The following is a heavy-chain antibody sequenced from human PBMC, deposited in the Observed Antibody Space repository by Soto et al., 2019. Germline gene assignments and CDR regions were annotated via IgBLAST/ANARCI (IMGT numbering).Heavy chain of an antibody. Sequence: ASVKVSCKASGYTFTSYGISWVRQAPGQGLEWMGWISAYNGNTNYAQKLQGRVTMTTDTSTSTAYMELRSLRSDDTAVYYCARGSRTSHCSSTSSFDYWGQGTLVTVSS. CDR1: GYTFTSYG. D-gene: IGHD2-2*01. J-gene: IGHJ4*02. CDR2: ISAYNGNT. CDR3: ARGSRTSHCSSTSSFDY. V-gene: IGHV1-18*04.